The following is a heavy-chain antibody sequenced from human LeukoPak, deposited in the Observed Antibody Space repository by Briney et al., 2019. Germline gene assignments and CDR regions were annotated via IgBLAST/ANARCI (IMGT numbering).Heavy chain of an antibody. J-gene: IGHJ4*02. Sequence: GGSLRLSCATSGFTFSSYAMHWVRQAPGKGLEWVAVISYDGSNKYYADSVKGRFTISRDNSKNTLYLQMNSLRADDTAVYYCAKGRSGSPYYFDYWGQGTLVTVSS. CDR3: AKGRSGSPYYFDY. D-gene: IGHD1-26*01. CDR2: ISYDGSNK. CDR1: GFTFSSYA. V-gene: IGHV3-30-3*01.